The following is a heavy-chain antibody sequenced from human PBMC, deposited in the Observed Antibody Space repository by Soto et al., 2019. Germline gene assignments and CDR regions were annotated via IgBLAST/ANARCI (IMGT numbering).Heavy chain of an antibody. V-gene: IGHV4-31*03. CDR3: ARGGYYYENSGQNAYDY. CDR1: GGSISSGGYY. CDR2: IYYGGST. D-gene: IGHD3-22*01. Sequence: SETLSLTCTVSGGSISSGGYYWSWVRQHPGKGLEWIGYIYYGGSTYYNPSLKSRATISGDTSKNQFSLKLSSVTAADTAVYYCARGGYYYENSGQNAYDYWGQGILVTVSS. J-gene: IGHJ4*01.